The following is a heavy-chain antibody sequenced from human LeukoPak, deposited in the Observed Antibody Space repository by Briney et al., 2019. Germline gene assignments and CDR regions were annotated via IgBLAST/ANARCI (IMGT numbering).Heavy chain of an antibody. CDR2: INPNSGGT. J-gene: IGHJ4*02. Sequence: GASVKVSCKASGYTFTGYYMHWVRQAPGQGLEWTGWINPNSGGTNYAQKFQGRVTMTRDTSISTAYMELSRLRSDDTAVYYCARTKGAVTMIVVVMAFDYWGQGTLVTVSS. CDR3: ARTKGAVTMIVVVMAFDY. CDR1: GYTFTGYY. D-gene: IGHD3-22*01. V-gene: IGHV1-2*02.